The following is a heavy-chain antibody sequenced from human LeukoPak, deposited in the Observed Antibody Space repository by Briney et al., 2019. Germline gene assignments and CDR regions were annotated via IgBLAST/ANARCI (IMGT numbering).Heavy chain of an antibody. CDR1: GFTFSSYA. Sequence: GGSLRLSCAASGFTFSSYAMHWVRQAPGKGLEWVAVISYGGSNKYYADSVKGRFTISRDNSKNTLYLQMNSLRAEDTAVYYCARDGESAWGQGTLVTVSS. V-gene: IGHV3-30*04. CDR2: ISYGGSNK. D-gene: IGHD7-27*01. CDR3: ARDGESA. J-gene: IGHJ5*02.